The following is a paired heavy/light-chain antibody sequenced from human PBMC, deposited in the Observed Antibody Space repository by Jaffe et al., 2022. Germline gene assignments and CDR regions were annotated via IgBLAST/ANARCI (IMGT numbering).Light chain of an antibody. V-gene: IGKV3-15*01. CDR2: GAS. CDR1: QSVSSN. Sequence: EIVMTQSPATLSVSPGERATLSCRASQSVSSNLAWYQQKPGQAPRLLIYGASTRATGIPARFSGSGSGTEFTLTISSLQSEDFAVYYCQQYNNWQRTFGQGTKVEIK. CDR3: QQYNNWQRT. J-gene: IGKJ1*01.
Heavy chain of an antibody. CDR1: GGTFSSYA. CDR3: ARAIKVESYYAVGAFDI. Sequence: QVQLVQSGAEVKKPGSSVKVSCKASGGTFSSYAISWVRQAPGQGLEWMGGIIPIFGTANYAQKFQGRVTITTDESTSTAYMELSSLRSEDTAVYYCARAIKVESYYAVGAFDIWGQGTMVTVSS. CDR2: IIPIFGTA. D-gene: IGHD1-26*01. J-gene: IGHJ3*02. V-gene: IGHV1-69*05.